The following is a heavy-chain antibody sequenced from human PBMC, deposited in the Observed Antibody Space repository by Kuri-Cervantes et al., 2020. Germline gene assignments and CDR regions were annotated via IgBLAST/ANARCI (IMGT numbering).Heavy chain of an antibody. CDR3: ARAVTMVRGVMYWFDP. V-gene: IGHV4-59*13. CDR1: GGSISSYY. D-gene: IGHD3-10*01. J-gene: IGHJ5*02. CDR2: IYYSGST. Sequence: SETLSLTCTVSGGSISSYYWSWIRQPPGKGLEWIGYIYYSGSTNYNPSLKSRVTISVDTSKNQFSLKLSSVTAADTAVYYCARAVTMVRGVMYWFDPWGRGTLVTVSS.